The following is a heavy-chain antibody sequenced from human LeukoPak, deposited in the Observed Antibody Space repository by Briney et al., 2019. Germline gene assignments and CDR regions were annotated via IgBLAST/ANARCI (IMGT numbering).Heavy chain of an antibody. J-gene: IGHJ3*02. Sequence: SETLSLTCTVSGGSISSYYWSWIRQPAGKGLEWIGRIYTSGSTNYNPSLKSRVTISVDTSKNQFSLKLSSVTAADTAVYYCARERVYGTEYSSQGGFDIWGQGTMVTVSS. D-gene: IGHD6-6*01. CDR2: IYTSGST. CDR3: ARERVYGTEYSSQGGFDI. CDR1: GGSISSYY. V-gene: IGHV4-4*07.